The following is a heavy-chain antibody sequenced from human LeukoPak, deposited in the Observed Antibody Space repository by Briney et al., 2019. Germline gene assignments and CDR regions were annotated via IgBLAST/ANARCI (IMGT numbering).Heavy chain of an antibody. V-gene: IGHV4-59*12. CDR1: GGSISSYY. CDR2: IYYSGST. Sequence: PSETLSLTCTVSGGSISSYYWSWIRQPPGKGLEWIGYIYYSGSTNYNPSLKSRVTISVDTSKNQFSLKLSSVTAADTAVYYCARLVLDGYNTEIDYWGQGTLVTVSS. CDR3: ARLVLDGYNTEIDY. J-gene: IGHJ4*02. D-gene: IGHD1-14*01.